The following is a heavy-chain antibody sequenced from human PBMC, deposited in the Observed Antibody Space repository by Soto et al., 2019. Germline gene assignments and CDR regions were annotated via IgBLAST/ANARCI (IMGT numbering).Heavy chain of an antibody. CDR1: GYTFTTYG. J-gene: IGHJ6*02. CDR2: ISGDSGNT. CDR3: ARVHCMDV. V-gene: IGHV1-18*01. Sequence: QVQLVQSGAEVKKPGASVKLSCKASGYTFTTYGICWVRQAPGQGLEWMGRISGDSGNTNYAQKLQGRVTMTTDTSTNTAYMELRSLRSDDTAVYYCARVHCMDVWGQGTTVTVSS.